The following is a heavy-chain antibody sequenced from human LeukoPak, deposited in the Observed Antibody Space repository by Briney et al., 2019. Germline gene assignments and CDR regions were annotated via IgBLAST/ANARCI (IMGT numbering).Heavy chain of an antibody. CDR1: GYTFTSYG. J-gene: IGHJ4*02. CDR2: MSAYNGNT. D-gene: IGHD3-10*01. Sequence: ASVKVSCKASGYTFTSYGISWVRQAPGQGLEWMGWMSAYNGNTNYAQKLQGRVTMTTDTSTSTAYMELRSLRSDDTAVYYCARAPGVLLWFGELSPTDYWGQGTLVTVSS. CDR3: ARAPGVLLWFGELSPTDY. V-gene: IGHV1-18*01.